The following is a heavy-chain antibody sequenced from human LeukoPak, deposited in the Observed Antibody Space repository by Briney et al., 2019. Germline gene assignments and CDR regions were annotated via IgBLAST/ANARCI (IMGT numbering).Heavy chain of an antibody. CDR2: IYYSGST. Sequence: SETLSLTCTVSGGSISSSSYYWSWIRQPPGKGLEWIGSIYYSGSTYYNPSLKGRVTISVGTSKNQFSLKLSSVTAADTAVYYCARERPPGTSIAAAGYIADPWGQGTLVTVSS. CDR3: ARERPPGTSIAAAGYIADP. J-gene: IGHJ5*02. CDR1: GGSISSSSYY. D-gene: IGHD6-13*01. V-gene: IGHV4-39*07.